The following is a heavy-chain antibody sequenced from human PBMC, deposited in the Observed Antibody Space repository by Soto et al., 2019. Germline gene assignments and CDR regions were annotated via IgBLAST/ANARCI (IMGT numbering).Heavy chain of an antibody. CDR1: GYSSTSYW. D-gene: IGHD2-2*01. Sequence: PGESLKISCKGSGYSSTSYWISWVRQMPGKGLEWMGRIDPSDSYTNYSPSFQGHVTISADKSISTAYLQWSSLKASDTAMYYCARFVVPGYYYYYYGMDVWGQGTTVTVSS. J-gene: IGHJ6*02. V-gene: IGHV5-10-1*01. CDR3: ARFVVPGYYYYYYGMDV. CDR2: IDPSDSYT.